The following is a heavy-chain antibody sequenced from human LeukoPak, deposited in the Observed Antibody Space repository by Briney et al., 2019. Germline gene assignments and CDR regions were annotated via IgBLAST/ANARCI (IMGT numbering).Heavy chain of an antibody. CDR2: IIPILGIA. Sequence: ASVKVSCKASGGTFSSYTISWVRQAPGQGLEWMGRIIPILGIANYAQKFQGRVTITADKSTSTAYMELSSLRSEDTAVYYCAREAAQQLVQSYFDYWGQGTLDTVSS. V-gene: IGHV1-69*04. J-gene: IGHJ4*02. CDR3: AREAAQQLVQSYFDY. D-gene: IGHD6-6*01. CDR1: GGTFSSYT.